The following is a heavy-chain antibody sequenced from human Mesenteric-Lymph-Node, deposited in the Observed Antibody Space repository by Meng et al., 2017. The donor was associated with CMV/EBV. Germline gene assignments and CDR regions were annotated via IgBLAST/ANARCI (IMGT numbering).Heavy chain of an antibody. D-gene: IGHD6-13*01. CDR2: IKSDGSST. Sequence: ASGFTFSSYWMHWVRQDPGKGLVWVSRIKSDGSSTSFADSVKGRFTISRDNAKKTVYLQMNSLRAEDTAVYYCARGDSSSWYAAMNYWGQGTLVTVSS. V-gene: IGHV3-74*01. J-gene: IGHJ4*02. CDR1: GFTFSSYW. CDR3: ARGDSSSWYAAMNY.